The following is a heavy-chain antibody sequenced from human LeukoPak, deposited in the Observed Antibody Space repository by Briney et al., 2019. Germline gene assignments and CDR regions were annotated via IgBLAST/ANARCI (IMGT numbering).Heavy chain of an antibody. CDR2: SYTSGSP. CDR3: ARSGGSGFQLDN. CDR1: GGSISSYY. Sequence: PSETLSLTCTVSGGSISSYYWSWIRQPAGEGLKWIGRSYTSGSPNYNPSLKGRVTMSVDTSKNQFSLKLSSVTAADTAVYYCARSGGSGFQLDNWGQGTLVTVSS. J-gene: IGHJ4*02. D-gene: IGHD3-16*01. V-gene: IGHV4-4*07.